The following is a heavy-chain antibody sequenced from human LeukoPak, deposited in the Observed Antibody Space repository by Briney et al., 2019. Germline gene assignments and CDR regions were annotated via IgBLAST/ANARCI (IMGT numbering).Heavy chain of an antibody. V-gene: IGHV1-69*04. CDR3: ARGFRMVQGVPPDY. CDR2: IIPILGIA. Sequence: SVKVSCKASGGTFSSYAISWVRQAPGQGLEWMGRIIPILGIANHAQKFQGRVTITADKSTSTAYMELSSLRSEDTAVYYCARGFRMVQGVPPDYWGQGTLVTVSS. CDR1: GGTFSSYA. J-gene: IGHJ4*02. D-gene: IGHD3-10*01.